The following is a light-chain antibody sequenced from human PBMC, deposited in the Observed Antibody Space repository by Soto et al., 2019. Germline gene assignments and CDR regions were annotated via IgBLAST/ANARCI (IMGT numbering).Light chain of an antibody. CDR1: QGISTY. J-gene: IGKJ1*01. CDR3: QQSYSTTWT. Sequence: DIQMTQSPSSLSASVGDRVTITCLASQGISTYLNWYQQKPGKAPKLLIYAASSLQSGVPSRFSGSGSETDFTLTISSLQPEDFATYSCQQSYSTTWTFGQGTKVEIK. V-gene: IGKV1-39*01. CDR2: AAS.